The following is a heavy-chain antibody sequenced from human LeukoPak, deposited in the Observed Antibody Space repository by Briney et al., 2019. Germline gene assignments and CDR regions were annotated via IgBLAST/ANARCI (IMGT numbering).Heavy chain of an antibody. CDR1: GDSFSGYY. Sequence: PSETLSLTCTVSGDSFSGYYWGWIRQPPGKGLECVGYIYSSGGTAYNPPLKSRLTISIDTSQNQFSLTLSSVTAADTAIYYWARHVYRKGMYVWGKGTTVTVSS. CDR2: IYSSGGT. J-gene: IGHJ6*04. D-gene: IGHD2-2*01. CDR3: ARHVYRKGMYV. V-gene: IGHV4-4*09.